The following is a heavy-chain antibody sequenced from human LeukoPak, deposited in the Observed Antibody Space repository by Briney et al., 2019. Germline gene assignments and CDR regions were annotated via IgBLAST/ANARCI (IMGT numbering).Heavy chain of an antibody. CDR1: GFTFSNYA. CDR2: ISDSGGNT. Sequence: PGRSLRLSCAASGFTFSNYAMSWVRQAPGKGLEWVSTISDSGGNTYYADSVKGRFTISRDNSKNTLYLQMNSLRAEDTAIYYCAKGHTRPDYWGQGALVTVSS. V-gene: IGHV3-23*01. CDR3: AKGHTRPDY. J-gene: IGHJ4*02.